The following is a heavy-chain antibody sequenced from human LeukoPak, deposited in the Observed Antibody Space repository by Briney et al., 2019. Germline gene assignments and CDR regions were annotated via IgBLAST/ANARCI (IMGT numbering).Heavy chain of an antibody. CDR1: GGSISSGNYD. CDR3: ARGFGGSHAFDI. J-gene: IGHJ3*02. V-gene: IGHV4-61*02. CDR2: IFTSGST. D-gene: IGHD3-16*01. Sequence: SETLSLTCTVSGGSISSGNYDWGWIRQPAGKGLEWIVRIFTSGSTNYNPSLKSRVTISVDTSKKEVSLKVTSVTAADTAVYYCARGFGGSHAFDIWGQGTMVTVSS.